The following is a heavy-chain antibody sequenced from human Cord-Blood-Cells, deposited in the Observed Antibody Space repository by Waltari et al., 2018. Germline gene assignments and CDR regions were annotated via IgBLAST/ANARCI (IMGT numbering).Heavy chain of an antibody. CDR1: GFTFSNAW. J-gene: IGHJ4*02. CDR2: IKSKTYGGTT. Sequence: EVQLVESGGGLVKPGGSLRLSCAASGFTFSNAWMSWVRQAPGKGLEWVGRIKSKTYGGTTDYAAPVKGRLTISRDDSKNTLYLQMNSLKTEDTAVYYCTTGLDWGIAARPNFDYWGQGTLVTVSS. CDR3: TTGLDWGIAARPNFDY. V-gene: IGHV3-15*01. D-gene: IGHD6-6*01.